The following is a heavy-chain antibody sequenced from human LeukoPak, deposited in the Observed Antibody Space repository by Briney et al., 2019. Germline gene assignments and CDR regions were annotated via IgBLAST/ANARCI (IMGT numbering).Heavy chain of an antibody. CDR3: ATALPFRIDY. CDR2: ISYDGSNK. J-gene: IGHJ4*02. Sequence: PGRSLRLSCAASGFTFSSYAMHWVRQAPGKGLEWVAVISYDGSNKYYADSVKGRFTISRDNSKNTLYLQMNSLRAEDTAVYYCATALPFRIDYWGQGTLVTVSS. CDR1: GFTFSSYA. V-gene: IGHV3-30-3*01. D-gene: IGHD2/OR15-2a*01.